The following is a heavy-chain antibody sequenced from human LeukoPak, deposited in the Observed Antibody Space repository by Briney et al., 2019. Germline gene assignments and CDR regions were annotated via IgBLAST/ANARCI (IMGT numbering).Heavy chain of an antibody. J-gene: IGHJ1*01. V-gene: IGHV3-30*04. CDR3: ARLPDDYGDYKYFQH. CDR1: GFTFSSYA. Sequence: PGGSLRLSCAASGFTFSSYAMHWVRQAPGKGLEWVAVISYDGSNKYYADSVKGRFTISRDNSKNTLYLQMNSLRAEDTAVYYCARLPDDYGDYKYFQHWGQGTLVTVSS. CDR2: ISYDGSNK. D-gene: IGHD4-17*01.